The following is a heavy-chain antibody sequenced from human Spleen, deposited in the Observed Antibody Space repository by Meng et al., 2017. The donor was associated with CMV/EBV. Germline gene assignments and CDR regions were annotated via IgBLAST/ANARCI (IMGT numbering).Heavy chain of an antibody. D-gene: IGHD3-10*01. CDR2: IHHSGST. J-gene: IGHJ4*02. Sequence: TLALTCAVSGGYISSSDWWTWVRQSPGKGLEWIGEIHHSGSTHYNPSLKSRVTMSVDKSKNQFSLKLTSVTAADTAVYYCARGRGWDWGQGTLVTVSS. V-gene: IGHV4-4*02. CDR1: GGYISSSDW. CDR3: ARGRGWD.